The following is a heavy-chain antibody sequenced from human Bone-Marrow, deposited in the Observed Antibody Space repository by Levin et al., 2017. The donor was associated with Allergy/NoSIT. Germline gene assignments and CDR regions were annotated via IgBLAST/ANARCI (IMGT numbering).Heavy chain of an antibody. J-gene: IGHJ4*02. V-gene: IGHV4-59*08. CDR3: ARLAGAPFNPPDDY. D-gene: IGHD1-14*01. CDR1: GASVSSDH. Sequence: SETLSLTCTVSGASVSSDHWSWVRQPPGDGLESIGYIYYPGGTIYNPSLKSRVTISLDTSQNQFSLSLTSVTAADTAVYYCARLAGAPFNPPDDYWGQGLLVTVSS. CDR2: IYYPGGT.